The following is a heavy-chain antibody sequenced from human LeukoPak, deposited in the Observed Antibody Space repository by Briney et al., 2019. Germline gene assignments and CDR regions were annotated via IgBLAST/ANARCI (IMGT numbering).Heavy chain of an antibody. V-gene: IGHV1-18*01. CDR3: ARESSGLPGTREFDY. Sequence: ASVKVSCKASGYTFTRYGISWVRQAPGQGLEWMGWISGYNANTKYAQKLQGRVTMTTDTSTSTAYMDLRGLRSDDTAVYYCARESSGLPGTREFDYWGQGTLVTVSS. CDR2: ISGYNANT. J-gene: IGHJ4*02. D-gene: IGHD6-13*01. CDR1: GYTFTRYG.